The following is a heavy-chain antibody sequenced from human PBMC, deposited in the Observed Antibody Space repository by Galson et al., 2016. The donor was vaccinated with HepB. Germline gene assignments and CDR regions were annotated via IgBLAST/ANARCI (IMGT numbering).Heavy chain of an antibody. V-gene: IGHV3-30*18. CDR2: ISDSGTND. Sequence: SLRLSCAASGFTFSDYGMHWVRQAPGRGLEWVAFISDSGTNDYFADSMQGRVTVSRDNSRDTLYLQLNRPRAEDTALYYCAKDVTAAAGPRVIDYWGQGTLVTVSS. CDR3: AKDVTAAAGPRVIDY. CDR1: GFTFSDYG. J-gene: IGHJ4*02. D-gene: IGHD6-13*01.